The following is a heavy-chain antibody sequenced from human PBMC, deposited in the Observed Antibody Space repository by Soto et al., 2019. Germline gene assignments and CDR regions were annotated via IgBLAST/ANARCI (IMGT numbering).Heavy chain of an antibody. CDR3: ARFGRDSSGYYNDY. D-gene: IGHD3-22*01. CDR2: INAGNGNT. CDR1: GYTFTSYA. J-gene: IGHJ4*02. V-gene: IGHV1-3*01. Sequence: QVQLVQSGAEVKKPGASVKVSCKASGYTFTSYAMHWVRQAPGQRLEWMGWINAGNGNTKYSQKFQGRVTITRDTSASTAYMELSSLRSEDTAVYYCARFGRDSSGYYNDYWGQGTLVTVSS.